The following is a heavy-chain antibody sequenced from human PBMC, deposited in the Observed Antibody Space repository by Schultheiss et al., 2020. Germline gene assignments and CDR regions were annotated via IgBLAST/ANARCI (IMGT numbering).Heavy chain of an antibody. CDR2: VSYDGSTK. CDR1: GFTFSSYA. V-gene: IGHV3-30*10. D-gene: IGHD4-17*01. J-gene: IGHJ4*02. CDR3: AGLFDYGDYRTY. Sequence: GGSLRLSCAASGFTFSSYAMHWVRQAPGKGLEWVAVVSYDGSTKYYTDSVKGRFTISRDNSKNTVYLQMDSLRAEDTAVYYCAGLFDYGDYRTYWGQGTLVTGFS.